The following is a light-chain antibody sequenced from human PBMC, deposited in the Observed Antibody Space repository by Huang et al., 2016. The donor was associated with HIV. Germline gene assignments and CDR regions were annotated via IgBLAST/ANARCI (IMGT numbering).Light chain of an antibody. CDR2: GAS. V-gene: IGKV3-20*01. Sequence: EIVLTQSPGTLSLSPGESATLSCRASQSVSSSYLAWYQQKPGQAPRLRIYGASSRAPGIHDTFSGSGSGTDFTLTISRLEPEDFAVYYCQQYSSSSYTFGQGTKLEIK. CDR3: QQYSSSSYT. CDR1: QSVSSSY. J-gene: IGKJ2*01.